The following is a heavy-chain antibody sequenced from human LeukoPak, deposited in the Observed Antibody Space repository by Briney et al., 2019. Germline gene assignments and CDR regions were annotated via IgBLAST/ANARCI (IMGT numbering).Heavy chain of an antibody. V-gene: IGHV3-23*01. J-gene: IGHJ4*02. CDR3: AKDPEYSSGWYAGDY. CDR1: GFTVSSNY. CDR2: ISGGGGST. D-gene: IGHD6-19*01. Sequence: GGSLRLSRAASGFTVSSNYMSWVRQDPGKGLEWVSAISGGGGSTYYADSVKGRFTISRDNSKNTLYLQMNSLRAEDTAVYYCAKDPEYSSGWYAGDYWGQGTLVTVSS.